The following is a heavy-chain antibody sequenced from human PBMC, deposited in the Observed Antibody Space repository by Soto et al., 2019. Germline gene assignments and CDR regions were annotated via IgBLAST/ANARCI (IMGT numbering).Heavy chain of an antibody. J-gene: IGHJ5*02. CDR2: IYPGDSDT. Sequence: GESLNISCKGSGCSFTSYWIGWVRQMPGKGLEWMGIIYPGDSDTRYSPSFQGQVTISANKSISTAYLQWSSLKASDTAMYYCARKGKNSDGQYWFDPWGQGTLVTVSS. CDR1: GCSFTSYW. CDR3: ARKGKNSDGQYWFDP. D-gene: IGHD2-21*01. V-gene: IGHV5-51*01.